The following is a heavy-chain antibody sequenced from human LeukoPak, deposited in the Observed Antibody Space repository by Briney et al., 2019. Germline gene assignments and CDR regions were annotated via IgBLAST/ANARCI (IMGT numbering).Heavy chain of an antibody. CDR3: AKDSYYYDSSGYYYVPRSRYYFDY. CDR2: INGSGGGT. V-gene: IGHV3-23*01. J-gene: IGHJ4*02. D-gene: IGHD3-22*01. Sequence: QPGGSLRLSCAASGFIFSSYGMSWVRQAPGKGLEWVSAINGSGGGTYYADSVKGRFTISRDNSKNTLYLQMNSLRAEDTAVYYCAKDSYYYDSSGYYYVPRSRYYFDYWGQGTLVTVSS. CDR1: GFIFSSYG.